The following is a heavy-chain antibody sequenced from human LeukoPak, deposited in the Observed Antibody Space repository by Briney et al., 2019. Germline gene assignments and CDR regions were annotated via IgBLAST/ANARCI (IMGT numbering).Heavy chain of an antibody. V-gene: IGHV3-23*01. CDR3: AKVGVEMATITSAVFDY. CDR1: GFTFSSYA. CDR2: ISGSGGST. J-gene: IGHJ4*02. Sequence: PGGSLRLSCAASGFTFSSYAMSWVRQAPGKGLEWVSAISGSGGSTYYADSVKGRFTISRDNSKNTLYLHMNSLRAEDTAVYYCAKVGVEMATITSAVFDYWGQGTLVTVSS. D-gene: IGHD5-24*01.